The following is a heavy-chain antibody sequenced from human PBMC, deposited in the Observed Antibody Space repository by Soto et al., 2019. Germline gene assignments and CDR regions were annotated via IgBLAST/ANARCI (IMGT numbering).Heavy chain of an antibody. J-gene: IGHJ4*02. D-gene: IGHD3-16*01. CDR2: TYSKGGST. CDR1: GFSISSYA. V-gene: IGHV3-64D*06. Sequence: EVQLVESGGGLVQPGGSLRLSCSASGFSISSYAMHWVRQAPGKGLEYVSVTYSKGGSTYYSDSVKGRFTISRDNSKNTLNLQKSNLRDEDTAVYYCVRDCWGCDYWGQGTLVTVSS. CDR3: VRDCWGCDY.